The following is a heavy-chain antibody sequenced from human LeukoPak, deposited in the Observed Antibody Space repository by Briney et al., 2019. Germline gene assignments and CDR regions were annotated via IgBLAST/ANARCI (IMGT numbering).Heavy chain of an antibody. D-gene: IGHD2-2*01. CDR1: GFTFSSYS. V-gene: IGHV3-21*01. CDR2: ISSSSSYI. J-gene: IGHJ3*02. CDR3: ARDRYCSSTSCQDDAFDI. Sequence: PGGSLRLSCAASGFTFSSYSMNWVRQALGKGLEWVSSISSSSSYIYYADSVKGRFTISRDNAKNSLYLQMNSLRAEDTAVYYCARDRYCSSTSCQDDAFDIWGQGTMVTVSS.